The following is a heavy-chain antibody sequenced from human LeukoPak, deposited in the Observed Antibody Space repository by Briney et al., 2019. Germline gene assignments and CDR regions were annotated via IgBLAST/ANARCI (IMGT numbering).Heavy chain of an antibody. D-gene: IGHD3-22*01. CDR3: ARSQXDSSGYYWFDP. Sequence: GSSVKVSCKASGGTFSSYAISWVRQAPGQGLGWMGGIIPIFGTANYAQKFQGRVTITADESTSTAYMELSSLRSEDTAVYYCARSQXDSSGYYWFDPWGQGTLVTVSS. V-gene: IGHV1-69*01. CDR1: GGTFSSYA. J-gene: IGHJ5*02. CDR2: IIPIFGTA.